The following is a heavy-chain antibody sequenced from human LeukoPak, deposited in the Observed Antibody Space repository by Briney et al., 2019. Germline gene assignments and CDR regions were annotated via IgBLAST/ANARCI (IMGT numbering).Heavy chain of an antibody. D-gene: IGHD3-22*01. CDR3: AKDTGDSSGADY. V-gene: IGHV3-9*03. CDR1: GFTFDDYA. J-gene: IGHJ4*02. Sequence: GGSLRLSCAASGFTFDDYAMHWVRQAPGKGLEWVSGISWNSGSIGYADSVKGRFTISRDNAKNSLYLQMNSLRAEDMALYYCAKDTGDSSGADYWGQGTLVTVSS. CDR2: ISWNSGSI.